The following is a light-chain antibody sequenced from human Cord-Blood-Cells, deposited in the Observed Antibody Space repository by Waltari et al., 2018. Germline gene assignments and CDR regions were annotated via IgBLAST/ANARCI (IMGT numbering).Light chain of an antibody. V-gene: IGLV2-11*01. CDR1: SSDVGGYNY. Sequence: QSALTQPRSVSGSPGQSVTISCTGTSSDVGGYNYVPWYQQHPGKAPKLMIYDVRKRPAAVPDRFSGSESGDTASRTIAGLQTEDEADYYCCSYAVWYPWVFGGGTKLTVL. J-gene: IGLJ3*02. CDR2: DVR. CDR3: CSYAVWYPWV.